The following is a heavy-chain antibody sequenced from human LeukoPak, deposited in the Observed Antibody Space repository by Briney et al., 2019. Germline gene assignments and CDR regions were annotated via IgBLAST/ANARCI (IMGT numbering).Heavy chain of an antibody. Sequence: SETLSLTCTVSGGSISSNSYYWGWIRQPPGKGLEWIGSIYYSGSTYYNPSLKSRVTISVDTSKNQFSLKLSSVTAADTAVYYCAIGGYSGYDYAFDIWGQGTMVTVSS. CDR2: IYYSGST. CDR3: AIGGYSGYDYAFDI. CDR1: GGSISSNSYY. J-gene: IGHJ3*02. D-gene: IGHD5-12*01. V-gene: IGHV4-39*07.